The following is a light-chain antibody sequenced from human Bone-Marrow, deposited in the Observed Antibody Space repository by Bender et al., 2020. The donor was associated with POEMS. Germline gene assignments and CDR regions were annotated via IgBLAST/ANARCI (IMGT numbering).Light chain of an antibody. J-gene: IGLJ3*02. Sequence: QSLLTQPPSVSGAPGQTVTISCTGSSSNIGAGYGLHWYQQLPGTAPKVLIYAYTNRPSGVPDRFSGSKSGTSASLAISALQSEDEGDYYCATWHDSLNGWVFGGGTKLAVL. CDR2: AYT. CDR3: ATWHDSLNGWV. CDR1: SSNIGAGYG. V-gene: IGLV1-50*01.